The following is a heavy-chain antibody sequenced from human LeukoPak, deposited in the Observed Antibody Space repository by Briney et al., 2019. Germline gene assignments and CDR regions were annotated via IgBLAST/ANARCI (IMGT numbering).Heavy chain of an antibody. V-gene: IGHV3-9*01. CDR1: GFGFEDYG. D-gene: IGHD2-8*01. CDR3: AKHLRATNTYLFYGLDV. J-gene: IGHJ6*02. Sequence: HPGGSLRLSCEVSGFGFEDYGMHWVRQPPGKGLEWVSSINDNGDKTDYADSVKGRFTVSRDNAKKSLYLQMNSLRPEDTALYYCAKHLRATNTYLFYGLDVWGPGTTVTVYS. CDR2: INDNGDKT.